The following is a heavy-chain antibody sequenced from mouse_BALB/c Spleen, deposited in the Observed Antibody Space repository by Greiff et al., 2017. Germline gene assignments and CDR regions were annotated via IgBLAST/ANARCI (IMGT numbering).Heavy chain of an antibody. V-gene: IGHV14-3*02. Sequence: VHVKQSGAELVKPGASVKLSCTASGFNIKDTYMHWVKQRPEQGLEWIGRIDPANGNTKYDPKFQGKATITADTSSNTAYLQLSSLTSEDTAVYYCARSPYGSSLYAMDYWGQGTSVTVSS. CDR2: IDPANGNT. CDR1: GFNIKDTY. J-gene: IGHJ4*01. CDR3: ARSPYGSSLYAMDY. D-gene: IGHD1-1*01.